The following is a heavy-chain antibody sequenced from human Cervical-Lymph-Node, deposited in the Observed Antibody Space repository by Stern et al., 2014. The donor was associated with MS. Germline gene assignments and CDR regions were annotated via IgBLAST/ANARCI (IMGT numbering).Heavy chain of an antibody. CDR2: IWHDGSDK. V-gene: IGHV3-33*01. D-gene: IGHD1-26*01. CDR3: ARDLGGSYDFHYYGMDV. Sequence: VQLVESGGGVVQPGWSLRLSCAASGFTFSSFAIHWVRQAPGKGLEWVAVIWHDGSDKYYADSVKGRFTMSRDNSKNTLYLQMNSLRAEDTAVYYCARDLGGSYDFHYYGMDVWGQGTTVTVSS. CDR1: GFTFSSFA. J-gene: IGHJ6*02.